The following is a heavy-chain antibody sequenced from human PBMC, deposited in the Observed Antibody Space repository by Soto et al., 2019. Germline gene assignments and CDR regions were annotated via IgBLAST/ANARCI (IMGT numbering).Heavy chain of an antibody. Sequence: SETLSLTCTVSGGSISSYYWSWIRQPPGKGLEWIGYIYYSGSTNYNPSLKSRVTISVDTSKNQFSLKLSSVTAADTAVYYCARVPRLDRFTFDYWGQGTLVTVSS. CDR2: IYYSGST. J-gene: IGHJ4*02. CDR1: GGSISSYY. CDR3: ARVPRLDRFTFDY. D-gene: IGHD1-1*01. V-gene: IGHV4-59*01.